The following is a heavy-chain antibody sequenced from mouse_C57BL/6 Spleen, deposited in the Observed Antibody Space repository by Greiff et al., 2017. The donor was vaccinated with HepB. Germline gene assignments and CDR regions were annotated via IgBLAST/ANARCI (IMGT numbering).Heavy chain of an antibody. CDR1: GYTFTDYN. CDR2: INPNNGGT. Sequence: EVQLQQSGPELVKPGASVKIPCKASGYTFTDYNMDWVKQSHGKSPEWIGDINPNNGGTIYNQKSKGKATLTVDKSSSTAYMELRSLTSEDTALYYCARGYYGSSYGGYFDVWGTGTTVTVSS. D-gene: IGHD1-1*01. V-gene: IGHV1-18*01. J-gene: IGHJ1*03. CDR3: ARGYYGSSYGGYFDV.